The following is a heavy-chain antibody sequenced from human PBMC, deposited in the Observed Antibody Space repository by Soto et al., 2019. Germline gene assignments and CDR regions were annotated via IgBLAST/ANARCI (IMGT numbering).Heavy chain of an antibody. CDR1: GYTFTGYY. Sequence: ASVKVSCKASGYTFTGYYMHWVRQAPGQGLEWMGWINPNSGGTNYAQKFQGWVTMTRDTSISTAYMELSRLRSDDTAVYYCATIRDPQAEEGAFDIWGQGTMVTVSS. J-gene: IGHJ3*02. V-gene: IGHV1-2*04. CDR3: ATIRDPQAEEGAFDI. D-gene: IGHD3-3*01. CDR2: INPNSGGT.